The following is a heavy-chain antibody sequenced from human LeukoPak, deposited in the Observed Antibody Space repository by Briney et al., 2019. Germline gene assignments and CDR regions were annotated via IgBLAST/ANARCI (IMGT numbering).Heavy chain of an antibody. Sequence: GGSLRLSCAASGFTFSSYGMHWVRQAPGKGLEWVAVIWYDGSNKYYADPVKGRFTVSRDNSKNTLYLQMNSLRAEDTAVYYCARVFTMVRGVADYWGQGTLVTVSS. D-gene: IGHD3-10*01. CDR2: IWYDGSNK. CDR3: ARVFTMVRGVADY. V-gene: IGHV3-33*01. J-gene: IGHJ4*02. CDR1: GFTFSSYG.